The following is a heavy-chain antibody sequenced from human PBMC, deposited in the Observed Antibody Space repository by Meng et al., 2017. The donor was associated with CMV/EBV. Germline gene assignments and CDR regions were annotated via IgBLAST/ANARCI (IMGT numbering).Heavy chain of an antibody. CDR3: ARVTSRVAGAFDY. J-gene: IGHJ4*02. Sequence: QVQLQESGPGLVKPSQTLSLTCTVSGGSISSGDYYWSWIRQPPGKGLEWIGYIYYSGSTYYIPSLKSRVTISVDTSKNQFSLKLSSVTAADTAVYYCARVTSRVAGAFDYWGQGTLVTVSS. D-gene: IGHD1-14*01. CDR1: GGSISSGDYY. CDR2: IYYSGST. V-gene: IGHV4-30-4*08.